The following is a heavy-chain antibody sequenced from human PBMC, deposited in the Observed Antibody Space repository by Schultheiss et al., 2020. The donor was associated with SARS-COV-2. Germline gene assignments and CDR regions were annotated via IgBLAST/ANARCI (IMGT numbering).Heavy chain of an antibody. CDR2: ISGSGGGT. CDR1: GFAFSNYA. CDR3: AKWDSSDYFYLDH. Sequence: GESLKISCAASGFAFSNYAMSWVRQAPGKGLEWVSSISGSGGGTHYAASVKGRFSISRDNSKGVVYLQMYNLRAEDTALYYCAKWDSSDYFYLDHWGQGSLVTVSS. V-gene: IGHV3-23*01. J-gene: IGHJ4*02. D-gene: IGHD4-17*01.